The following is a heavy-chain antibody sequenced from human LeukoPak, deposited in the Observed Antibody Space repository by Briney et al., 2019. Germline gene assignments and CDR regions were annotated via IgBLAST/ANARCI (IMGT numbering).Heavy chain of an antibody. V-gene: IGHV1-3*01. D-gene: IGHD2-15*01. CDR2: INAGNGNT. CDR1: GYTFTSYA. J-gene: IGHJ4*02. CDR3: ARDHCSGGSCYSLAYYFDY. Sequence: ASVKVSCKASGYTFTSYAMHWVRQAPGQRLEWMGWINAGNGNTKHSQKFQGRVTITRDTSASTAYMELSSLRSEDTAVYYCARDHCSGGSCYSLAYYFDYWGQGTLVTVSS.